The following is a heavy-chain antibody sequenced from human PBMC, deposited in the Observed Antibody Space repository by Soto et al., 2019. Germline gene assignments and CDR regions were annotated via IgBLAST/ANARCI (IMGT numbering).Heavy chain of an antibody. CDR2: TSFDGSEK. CDR3: ARSAVAGMNYYYYYGVDV. V-gene: IGHV3-30*04. J-gene: IGHJ6*02. CDR1: GFTFSRYA. D-gene: IGHD6-19*01. Sequence: PGGSLRLSCAASGFTFSRYAMHWVRQAPGKGLEWVAVTSFDGSEKYYADSVKGRFTIFRDNSKNTLYLQMNSLRAEDTAVHYCARSAVAGMNYYYYYGVDVWGQGTTVTVYS.